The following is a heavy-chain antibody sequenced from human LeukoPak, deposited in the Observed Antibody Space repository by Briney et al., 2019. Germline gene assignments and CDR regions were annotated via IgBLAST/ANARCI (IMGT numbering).Heavy chain of an antibody. Sequence: GASVQVSCKASGYTFTAYYIHWVRQAPGQGLEWMAFINPNSGDTYSAPQFQGRVAMTRDTSISTASMELSWLTSDDTAVYYCATGVATAFTYWGQGTLVTVSS. CDR3: ATGVATAFTY. CDR2: INPNSGDT. CDR1: GYTFTAYY. J-gene: IGHJ4*02. D-gene: IGHD5-18*01. V-gene: IGHV1-2*02.